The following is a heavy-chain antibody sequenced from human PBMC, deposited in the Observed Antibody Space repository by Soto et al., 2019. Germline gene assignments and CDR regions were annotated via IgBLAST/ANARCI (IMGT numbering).Heavy chain of an antibody. Sequence: PSETLSLTCAVYGGSFSGYYWSWIRQPPGKGLEWIGGINHSGSTNYNPSLKSRVTISVDTSKNQFSLKLSSVTAADTAVYYCARVRRGYCSSTSCYYYYGMDVWGQGATVTVSS. CDR3: ARVRRGYCSSTSCYYYYGMDV. CDR1: GGSFSGYY. J-gene: IGHJ6*02. D-gene: IGHD2-2*01. CDR2: INHSGST. V-gene: IGHV4-34*01.